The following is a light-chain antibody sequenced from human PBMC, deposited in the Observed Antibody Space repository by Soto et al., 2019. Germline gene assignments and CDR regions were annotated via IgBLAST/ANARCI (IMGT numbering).Light chain of an antibody. CDR3: MQGTHFPFT. J-gene: IGKJ4*01. CDR1: QSLLHSDGNTY. Sequence: EIVMTQTPLSSPVTVGQPAAISCSSSQSLLHSDGNTYLSWLQQRPGQPPRLLIYKVSNRFSGVPVRFSGSGAGTECTLKISRVEAEDVGFYYCMQGTHFPFTFGGGTKVEIK. V-gene: IGKV2-24*01. CDR2: KVS.